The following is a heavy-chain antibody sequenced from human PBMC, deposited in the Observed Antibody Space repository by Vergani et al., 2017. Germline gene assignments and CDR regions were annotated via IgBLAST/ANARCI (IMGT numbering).Heavy chain of an antibody. D-gene: IGHD4/OR15-4a*01. V-gene: IGHV3-30*18. CDR2: IQFDGSNQ. Sequence: QVQLVESGGGVVQPGRSLRLSCKASGFTFSNYGMHWVRQGPGKGLEFVAFIQFDGSNQYYADSVKGRFTLSRDFSKNTLYLQMNSLRTDDTATYYCAKHFRGWCIDYWGQGTLVIVSS. J-gene: IGHJ4*02. CDR1: GFTFSNYG. CDR3: AKHFRGWCIDY.